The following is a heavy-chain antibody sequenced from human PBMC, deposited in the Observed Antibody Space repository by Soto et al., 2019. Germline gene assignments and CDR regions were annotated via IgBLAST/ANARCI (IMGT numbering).Heavy chain of an antibody. D-gene: IGHD4-4*01. V-gene: IGHV3-30*18. J-gene: IGHJ2*01. CDR3: AKSVTPGHFDL. Sequence: QVQLVESGGGVVQPGRSLRLSCAASGFTFSSYSMHWVRQAPGKGLEWVAVISYDGSNKYYADSVKGRFTISRDNSKNTLYLQMNSLRAEDTAVYYCAKSVTPGHFDLWGRGTLVTVSS. CDR1: GFTFSSYS. CDR2: ISYDGSNK.